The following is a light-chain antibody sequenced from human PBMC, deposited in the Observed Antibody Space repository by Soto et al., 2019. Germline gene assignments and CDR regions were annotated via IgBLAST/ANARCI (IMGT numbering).Light chain of an antibody. V-gene: IGLV1-51*01. Sequence: QSVLTQPPSVSAAPGQKVTISCSGSSSNIGNNYVSWYQQLPGTAPKLLIYDSNKRPSGIPDRFSGSKSGTSATLGITGLQTGDEADYYCGTWDSSLSAGRVFGTGTKVTV. J-gene: IGLJ1*01. CDR2: DSN. CDR3: GTWDSSLSAGRV. CDR1: SSNIGNNY.